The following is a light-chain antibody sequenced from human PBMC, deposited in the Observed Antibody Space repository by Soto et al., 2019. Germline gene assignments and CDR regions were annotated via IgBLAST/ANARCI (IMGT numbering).Light chain of an antibody. J-gene: IGKJ1*01. CDR3: QECDSSPRT. CDR2: DAS. Sequence: IHLSLSHATLSASVGDRVTITCRARQRVDKWLAWYQQKPGKAPKLLIYDASRLESGVPARFSGSGSGTDFTLTISRLQPEDFATYYCQECDSSPRTFGQGTKVDIK. CDR1: QRVDKW. V-gene: IGKV1-5*01.